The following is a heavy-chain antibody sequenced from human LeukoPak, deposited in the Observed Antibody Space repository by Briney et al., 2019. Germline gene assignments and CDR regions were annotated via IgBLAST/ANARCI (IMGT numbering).Heavy chain of an antibody. CDR2: INPSDDTT. D-gene: IGHD3-22*01. V-gene: IGHV1-46*01. J-gene: IGHJ4*02. CDR1: GYTFTSNH. Sequence: ASVKVSCKASGYTFTSNHIHWVRQAPGQGLEWMGIINPSDDTTTYAQKFQGRVTMTRNTSISTAYMELSSLRSEDTAVYYCARLDDKDYWGQGTLVTVSS. CDR3: ARLDDKDY.